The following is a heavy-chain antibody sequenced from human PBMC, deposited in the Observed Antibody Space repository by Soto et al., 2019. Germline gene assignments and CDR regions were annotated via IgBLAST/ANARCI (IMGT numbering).Heavy chain of an antibody. CDR2: FYYSGST. CDR1: GGSISSSSYY. D-gene: IGHD2-21*01. V-gene: IGHV4-39*01. Sequence: QLQESGPGLVKASETLSLTCSVSGGSISSSSYYWGWIRQPPGKGLEWIGSFYYSGSTYYNPSLRSRVTLSVDTSKNQFSLRLSSMTAADTAMYYCATWTLEKLPTPGPFDYWGQGTLVTVSS. CDR3: ATWTLEKLPTPGPFDY. J-gene: IGHJ4*02.